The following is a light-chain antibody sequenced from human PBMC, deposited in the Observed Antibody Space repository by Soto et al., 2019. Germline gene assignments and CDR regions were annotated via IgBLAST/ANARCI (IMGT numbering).Light chain of an antibody. J-gene: IGKJ3*01. CDR1: QSVISN. CDR2: GTF. V-gene: IGKV3-15*01. Sequence: IVMTQSPVTLSVSPGERATLSCRASQSVISNLAWYQQKRGKAPKLLISGTFTLQSGVPSRFNGSGSGTDFTLTISRLQPEDFATYYCQHLNNYPPFTFGPGTKVDLE. CDR3: QHLNNYPPFT.